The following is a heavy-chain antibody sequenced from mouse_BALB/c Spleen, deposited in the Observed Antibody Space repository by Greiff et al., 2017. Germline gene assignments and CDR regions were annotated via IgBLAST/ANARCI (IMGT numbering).Heavy chain of an antibody. J-gene: IGHJ1*01. CDR2: INPSNGRT. CDR3: ARMSSYWYFDV. V-gene: IGHV1S81*02. CDR1: GYTFTRYW. Sequence: QVQLQQPGAELVKPGASVKLSCKASGYTFTRYWMHWVKQRPGQGLEWIGEINPSNGRTNYNEKFKSKATLTVDKSSSTAYMQLSSLTSEDSAVYYCARMSSYWYFDVWGAGTTVTVSS.